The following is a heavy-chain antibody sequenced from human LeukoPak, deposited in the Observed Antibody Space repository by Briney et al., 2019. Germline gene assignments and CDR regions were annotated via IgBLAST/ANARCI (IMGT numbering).Heavy chain of an antibody. Sequence: PGGSLRLSCVGSGFTFSSHAMSWVRQAPEKGLEWVSGISGSGDNTYYADSVKGRFTISRDNSKNTLYVQVNSLGTEDTAAYYCAKGSYYDSSGSFYFDYWGQGTLVTVSS. CDR2: ISGSGDNT. J-gene: IGHJ4*02. D-gene: IGHD3-22*01. CDR1: GFTFSSHA. CDR3: AKGSYYDSSGSFYFDY. V-gene: IGHV3-23*01.